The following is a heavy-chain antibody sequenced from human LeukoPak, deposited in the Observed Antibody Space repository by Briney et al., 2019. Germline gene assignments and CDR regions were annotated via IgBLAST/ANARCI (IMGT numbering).Heavy chain of an antibody. V-gene: IGHV1-2*02. Sequence: ASVKVSCKASGYTFTGYYMHWVRQAPGQGLEWMGWINPNSGGTNYAQKFQGRVTMTTDTSMSTAYMELSRLTSDDTAVYYCARAGGRGWFDPWGQGTLVTVSS. J-gene: IGHJ5*02. CDR2: INPNSGGT. CDR3: ARAGGRGWFDP. CDR1: GYTFTGYY.